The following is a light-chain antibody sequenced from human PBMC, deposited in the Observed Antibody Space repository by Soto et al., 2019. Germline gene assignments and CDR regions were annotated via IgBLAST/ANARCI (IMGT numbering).Light chain of an antibody. V-gene: IGLV2-23*01. Sequence: QSVLTQPASVSGSPGQSITISCTGTSSDAGSYNLVSWYQQHPGKAPKLMIYEGSKRPSGVSNRFSGSKSGNTASLTISGLQAEDEADYYCCSYAGSSTPVVFGGGTKLPS. J-gene: IGLJ2*01. CDR3: CSYAGSSTPVV. CDR1: SSDAGSYNL. CDR2: EGS.